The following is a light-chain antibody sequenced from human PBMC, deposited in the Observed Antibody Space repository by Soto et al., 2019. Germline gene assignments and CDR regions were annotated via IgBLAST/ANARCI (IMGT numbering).Light chain of an antibody. V-gene: IGLV3-1*01. CDR3: QAWDSSNLDV. J-gene: IGLJ1*01. Sequence: SYELTQPPSVSVSPGQTAIITCSGDKLGDRYASWYQQRPGQSPVLVIYQDNKRPSGIPERFSGSNSGNTATLTISVTQSTDEADYYCQAWDSSNLDVFGSGTKLTVL. CDR1: KLGDRY. CDR2: QDN.